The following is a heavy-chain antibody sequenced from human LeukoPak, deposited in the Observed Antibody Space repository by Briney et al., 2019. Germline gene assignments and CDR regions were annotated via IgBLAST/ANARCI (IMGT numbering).Heavy chain of an antibody. Sequence: SETLSLTCTVSGGSISSSSYYWGWIRQPPGKGLEWIGSIYYSGSTYYNPSLKSRVTISVDTSKNQFPLKLSSVTAADTAVYYCARRVANRNWFDPWGQGTLVTVSS. CDR3: ARRVANRNWFDP. CDR1: GGSISSSSYY. J-gene: IGHJ5*02. CDR2: IYYSGST. V-gene: IGHV4-39*01.